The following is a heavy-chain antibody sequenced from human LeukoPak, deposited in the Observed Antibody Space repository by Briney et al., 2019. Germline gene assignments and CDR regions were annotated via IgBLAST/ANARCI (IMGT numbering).Heavy chain of an antibody. V-gene: IGHV3-23*01. Sequence: GGSLRLSCAASGFTFSSYAMSWVRQAPGKGLEWVSLIIDDGHTTSYADSVKGRFTISRDNSKNTLYLQMNSLRAEDTAVYYCAKERYYYGSGSYLPILFDYWGQGTLVTVSS. CDR1: GFTFSSYA. CDR2: IIDDGHTT. J-gene: IGHJ4*02. D-gene: IGHD3-10*01. CDR3: AKERYYYGSGSYLPILFDY.